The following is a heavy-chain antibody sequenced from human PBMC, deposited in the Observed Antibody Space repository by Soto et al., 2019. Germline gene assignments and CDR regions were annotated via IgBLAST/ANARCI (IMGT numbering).Heavy chain of an antibody. V-gene: IGHV4-30-4*01. CDR1: GGSISSGDYY. CDR3: ARGSGYSGPPGVHSEY. CDR2: IYYSGST. D-gene: IGHD5-12*01. Sequence: SETLSLTCTFSGGSISSGDYYWSWIRQPPGKGLEWIGYIYYSGSTYYNPSLKSRVTISVDTSKNQFSLKLSSVTAADTAVYYCARGSGYSGPPGVHSEYWGQGTLVTVSS. J-gene: IGHJ4*02.